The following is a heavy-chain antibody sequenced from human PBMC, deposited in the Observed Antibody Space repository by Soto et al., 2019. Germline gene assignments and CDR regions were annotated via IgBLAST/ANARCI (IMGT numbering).Heavy chain of an antibody. D-gene: IGHD2-2*01. CDR1: GFTFSTYW. J-gene: IGHJ4*02. CDR3: ARATGSNHPFDY. Sequence: GGSLRLSCAATGFTFSTYWMHWVRQGPGKGLVWVSRISTDGSSTTYADSVKGRFTISRDNAKNTLYLQMNSLSAEDTAVYYCARATGSNHPFDYWGQGTLVTVS. V-gene: IGHV3-74*01. CDR2: ISTDGSST.